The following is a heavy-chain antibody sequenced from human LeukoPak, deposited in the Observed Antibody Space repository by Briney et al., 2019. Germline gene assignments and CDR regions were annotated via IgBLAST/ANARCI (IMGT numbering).Heavy chain of an antibody. J-gene: IGHJ4*02. V-gene: IGHV1-69*13. D-gene: IGHD1-14*01. CDR2: IIPIFGTA. CDR1: GGTFSSYA. Sequence: SVKVSCKASGGTFSSYAISWVRQAPGQGLEWMGGIIPIFGTANYAQKFQGRVTITADESTSTAYMELSSLRSEDTAVYYCARGRTIWYYFDYWGQGTLVTVSS. CDR3: ARGRTIWYYFDY.